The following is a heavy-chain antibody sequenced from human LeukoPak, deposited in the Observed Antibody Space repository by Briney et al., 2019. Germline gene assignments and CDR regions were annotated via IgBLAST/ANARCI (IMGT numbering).Heavy chain of an antibody. D-gene: IGHD3-3*01. CDR1: EGTFCRCA. V-gene: IGHV1-69*04. J-gene: IGHJ1*01. CDR2: IIPILGIT. CDR3: AREDSIIRTPRIFHC. Sequence: ASVKVSDKTSEGTFCRCAVMWVPQAPGQGLEWMGRIIPILGITNYAQKFQDRVTITADKSTSIAYIELTSLRSDDTAVYYCAREDSIIRTPRIFHCGGEGTLVSVSS.